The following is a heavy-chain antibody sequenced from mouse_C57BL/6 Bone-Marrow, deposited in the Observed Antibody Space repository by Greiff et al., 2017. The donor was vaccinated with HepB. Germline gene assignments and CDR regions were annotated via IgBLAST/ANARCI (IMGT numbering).Heavy chain of an antibody. D-gene: IGHD1-1*01. J-gene: IGHJ4*01. CDR3: ARYHYGSSPPYAMDY. Sequence: EVKLMESGPGLAKPSQTLSLTCSVTGYSITSDYWNWIRKFPGNKLEYMGYISYSGSTYYNPSLKSRISITRDTSKNQYYLQLNSVTTEDTATYYCARYHYGSSPPYAMDYWGQGTSVTVSS. CDR2: ISYSGST. CDR1: GYSITSDY. V-gene: IGHV3-8*01.